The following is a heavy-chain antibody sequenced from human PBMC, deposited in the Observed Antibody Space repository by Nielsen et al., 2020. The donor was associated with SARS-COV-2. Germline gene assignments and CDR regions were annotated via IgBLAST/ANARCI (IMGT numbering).Heavy chain of an antibody. CDR3: ARGGLVVVDSFDF. Sequence: ASVQVSCKTSGYTFTSHYVHWVRQAPGQGLEWMGLINSSYGRTIYAQMFQGRVTVTRDTSTSTVYMELSRLRSEDTAVYYCARGGLVVVDSFDFWGQGTLVTVAS. CDR1: GYTFTSHY. J-gene: IGHJ4*02. CDR2: INSSYGRT. V-gene: IGHV1-46*01. D-gene: IGHD2-15*01.